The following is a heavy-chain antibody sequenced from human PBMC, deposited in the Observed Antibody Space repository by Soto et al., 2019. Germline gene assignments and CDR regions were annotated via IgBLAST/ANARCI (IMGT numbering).Heavy chain of an antibody. D-gene: IGHD3-22*01. J-gene: IGHJ3*02. CDR1: GYTFTSDG. Sequence: GASVKVYCKAAGYTFTSDGISWVRQAPGQGLEWMGWISAYNGNTNYAQKLQGRVTMTTDTSTSTAYMELRSLRSDDTAVYYCARGYYYDSSGLQTFDIWGQGTMVTVSS. V-gene: IGHV1-18*01. CDR3: ARGYYYDSSGLQTFDI. CDR2: ISAYNGNT.